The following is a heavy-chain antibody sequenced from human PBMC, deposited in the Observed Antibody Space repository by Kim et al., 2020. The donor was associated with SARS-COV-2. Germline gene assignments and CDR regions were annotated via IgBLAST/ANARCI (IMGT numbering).Heavy chain of an antibody. CDR2: IYYSGST. CDR1: GGSISSYY. CDR3: ARDGGAVDTDAFDI. V-gene: IGHV4-59*13. D-gene: IGHD3-16*01. Sequence: SETLSLTCTVSGGSISSYYWSWIRQPPGKGLEWIGYIYYSGSTNYNPSLKSRVTISVDTSKNQFSLKLSSVTAADTAVYYCARDGGAVDTDAFDIWGQGTMVTVSS. J-gene: IGHJ3*02.